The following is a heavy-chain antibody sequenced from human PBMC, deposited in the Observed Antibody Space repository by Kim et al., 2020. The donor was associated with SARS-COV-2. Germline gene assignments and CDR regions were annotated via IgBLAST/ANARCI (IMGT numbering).Heavy chain of an antibody. V-gene: IGHV4-34*01. D-gene: IGHD6-19*01. Sequence: NPPLKSRVTISVDTSKNQFSLKLSSVTAADTAVYYCAREGFGSGWYYFDYWGQGTLVTVSS. J-gene: IGHJ4*02. CDR3: AREGFGSGWYYFDY.